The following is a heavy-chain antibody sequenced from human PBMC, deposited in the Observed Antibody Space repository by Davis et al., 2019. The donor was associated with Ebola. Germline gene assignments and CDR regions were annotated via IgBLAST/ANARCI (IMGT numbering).Heavy chain of an antibody. CDR2: IYYSGST. Sequence: PSETLSLTCTVSGGSISSYYWSWIRQPPGKGLEWIGYIYYSGSTNYNPSLKSRVTISVDTSKNQFSLKLSSVTAADTAVYYCARGDYYDSSGWPFDYWGQGTLVTVSS. CDR3: ARGDYYDSSGWPFDY. CDR1: GGSISSYY. J-gene: IGHJ4*02. V-gene: IGHV4-59*08. D-gene: IGHD3-22*01.